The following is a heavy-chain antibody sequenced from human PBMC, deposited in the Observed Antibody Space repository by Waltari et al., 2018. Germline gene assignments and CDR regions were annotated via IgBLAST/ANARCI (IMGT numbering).Heavy chain of an antibody. J-gene: IGHJ3*02. CDR3: ARLPRGSVIIGAFDI. V-gene: IGHV4-59*11. CDR2: MYFSGTK. D-gene: IGHD3-22*01. Sequence: VQLQESGPGLVKPSETLSLRCNVSGDSIRSHFWSWIRQAPGKGLEWIGHMYFSGTKDYNPALTSRVAISIDTSKNHFSLNPRSVTAADTAIYYCARLPRGSVIIGAFDIWGQGTQVTVSS. CDR1: GDSIRSHF.